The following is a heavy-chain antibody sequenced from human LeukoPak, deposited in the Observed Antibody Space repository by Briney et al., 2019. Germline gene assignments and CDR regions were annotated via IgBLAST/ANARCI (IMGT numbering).Heavy chain of an antibody. V-gene: IGHV3-9*01. J-gene: IGHJ4*02. CDR1: GFTFSDYY. CDR2: ISWNSGSI. Sequence: PGGSLRLSCAASGFTFSDYYMSWIRQAPGKGLEWVSGISWNSGSIGYADSVKGRFTISRDNAKNSLYLQMNSLRAEDTALYYCAKDKDDLYYFDYWGQGTLVTVSS. D-gene: IGHD5-24*01. CDR3: AKDKDDLYYFDY.